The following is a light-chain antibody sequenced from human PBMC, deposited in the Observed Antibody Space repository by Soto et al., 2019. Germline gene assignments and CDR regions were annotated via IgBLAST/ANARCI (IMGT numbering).Light chain of an antibody. CDR1: QSVSNSY. CDR2: DTS. V-gene: IGKV3-20*01. CDR3: QQFGSSPMYT. J-gene: IGKJ2*01. Sequence: EIVLTQSPGILSLSPGERATLSCRASQSVSNSYLAWYQQRPGQAPRLLIYDTSTRAAGTPDRFSGSGSGTEFTLSISSLEPEDFAVYYCQQFGSSPMYTFGQGTKLEIK.